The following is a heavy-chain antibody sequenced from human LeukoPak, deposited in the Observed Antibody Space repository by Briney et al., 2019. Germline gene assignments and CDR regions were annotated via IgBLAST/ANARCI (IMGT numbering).Heavy chain of an antibody. D-gene: IGHD6-19*01. CDR2: IWYDGSNK. Sequence: GGSLRLSCAASGFTFSSYGMHWFRQAPGKGLEWVAVIWYDGSNKYYADSVKGRFTISRDNSKNTLYLQMNSLRAEDTAVYYCARDQRSIAVAGLRYYYGMDVWGKGTTVTVSS. J-gene: IGHJ6*04. V-gene: IGHV3-33*01. CDR3: ARDQRSIAVAGLRYYYGMDV. CDR1: GFTFSSYG.